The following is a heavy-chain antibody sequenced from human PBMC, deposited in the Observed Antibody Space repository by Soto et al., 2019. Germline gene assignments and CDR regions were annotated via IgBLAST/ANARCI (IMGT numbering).Heavy chain of an antibody. Sequence: GGSLRLSCTVSGFAFNNYGINWVRQAPGKGLEWVSSISKSDYTYYSDSVKGRFTISRDNAKNSLYLQMNSLRAEDTAVYYCARSLGYYDSSGYYPPYYWGQGTLVTVSS. V-gene: IGHV3-21*01. CDR1: GFAFNNYG. J-gene: IGHJ4*02. CDR2: ISKSDYT. D-gene: IGHD3-22*01. CDR3: ARSLGYYDSSGYYPPYY.